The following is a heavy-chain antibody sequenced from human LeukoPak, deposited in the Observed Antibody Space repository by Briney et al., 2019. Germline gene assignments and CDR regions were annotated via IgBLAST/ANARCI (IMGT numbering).Heavy chain of an antibody. V-gene: IGHV4-59*02. D-gene: IGHD3-16*01. CDR3: ARGDLALSGTREYYYYYGMDV. Sequence: PSETLSLTCTVSGGSVSNYYWNWIRQVPGKGLEWIGFIYYSERATCNPSLKSRVTISINTSKNQFSLKLTSVTTADTAVYYCARGDLALSGTREYYYYYGMDVWGQGTTVTVSS. J-gene: IGHJ6*02. CDR2: IYYSERA. CDR1: GGSVSNYY.